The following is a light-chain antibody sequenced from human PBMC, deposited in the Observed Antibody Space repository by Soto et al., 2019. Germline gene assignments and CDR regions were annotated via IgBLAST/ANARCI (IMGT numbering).Light chain of an antibody. CDR2: DAS. V-gene: IGKV1-33*01. J-gene: IGKJ3*01. Sequence: DMRMTQSPSSLSASVGDRVSITCQASHDISTFLNWYQQKPGEAPKLLIYDASNLATGVTSRFSGGGSGTDFNLTINSLHPEDFATYFCQQYDDLPITFGPGTKVDVK. CDR3: QQYDDLPIT. CDR1: HDISTF.